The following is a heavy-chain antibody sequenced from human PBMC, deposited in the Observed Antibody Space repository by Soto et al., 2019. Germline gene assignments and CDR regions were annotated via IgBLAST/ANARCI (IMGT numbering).Heavy chain of an antibody. D-gene: IGHD6-19*01. V-gene: IGHV4-34*01. CDR2: INHSGST. CDR1: GGSFSGYY. J-gene: IGHJ6*04. CDR3: ARGEEGQWLSYYYYGMDV. Sequence: SETLSLTCAVYGGSFSGYYWSRIRQPPGKGLEWIGEINHSGSTNYNPSLKSRVTISVDTSKNQFSLKLSSVTAADTAVYYCARGEEGQWLSYYYYGMDVWGKGTTVT.